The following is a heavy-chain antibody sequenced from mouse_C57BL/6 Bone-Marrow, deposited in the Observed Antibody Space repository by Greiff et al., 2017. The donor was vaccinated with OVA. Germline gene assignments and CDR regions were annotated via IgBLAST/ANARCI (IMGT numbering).Heavy chain of an antibody. J-gene: IGHJ3*01. CDR1: GYTFTDYN. CDR3: AREGFYYDYEGFAY. Sequence: LKVSGPELVKPGASVKIPCKASGYTFTDYNMDWVKQSHGKSLEWIGDINPNNGGTIYNQKFKGKATLTVDTSSSTAYMELRSLTSEDTAVYYCAREGFYYDYEGFAYWGQGTLVTVSA. V-gene: IGHV1-18*01. D-gene: IGHD2-4*01. CDR2: INPNNGGT.